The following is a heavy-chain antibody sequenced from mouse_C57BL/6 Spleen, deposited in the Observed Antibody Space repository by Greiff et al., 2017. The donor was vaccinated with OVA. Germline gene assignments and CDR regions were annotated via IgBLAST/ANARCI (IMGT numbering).Heavy chain of an antibody. CDR3: ASEGFDSNYVFDY. CDR1: GYTFTSYW. D-gene: IGHD2-5*01. V-gene: IGHV1-7*01. Sequence: QVQLQQSGAELAKPGASVKLSCKASGYTFTSYWMHWVKQRPGQGLEWIGYINPSSGYTKYNQKFKDKATLTADKSSSTAYMQLSSLTYEDSAVYYCASEGFDSNYVFDYWGQGTTLTVSS. J-gene: IGHJ2*01. CDR2: INPSSGYT.